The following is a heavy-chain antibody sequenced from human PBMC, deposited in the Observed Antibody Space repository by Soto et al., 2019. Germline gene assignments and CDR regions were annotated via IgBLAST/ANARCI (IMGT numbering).Heavy chain of an antibody. CDR3: ARDARGTRGFDEMDI. J-gene: IGHJ6*02. CDR2: INPNSGDT. D-gene: IGHD3-9*01. Sequence: VKVSCKASGYILTDYHIHWVRQAPGRGLEWMGWINPNSGDTEYAQNFQGRVTMTRDTSFNLVYMEMSGLMSDDTAVYYCARDARGTRGFDEMDIWGQGTTVTVS. V-gene: IGHV1-2*02. CDR1: GYILTDYH.